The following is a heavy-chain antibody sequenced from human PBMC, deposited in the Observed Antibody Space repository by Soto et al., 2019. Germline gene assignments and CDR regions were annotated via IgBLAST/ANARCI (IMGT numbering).Heavy chain of an antibody. CDR1: GSTFSSYA. V-gene: IGHV3-23*01. CDR3: ARKGPPRDAFDI. J-gene: IGHJ3*02. CDR2: VLGGGGST. Sequence: EVQLLESGGGLVQPGGSLRLSCAASGSTFSSYAMSWVRQTPTKGLEWVSGVLGGGGSTFYADSVKGRFTLSRDNSKHSLYVQMNSLRAEDTAIYYCARKGPPRDAFDIWGQGTMVTVSS.